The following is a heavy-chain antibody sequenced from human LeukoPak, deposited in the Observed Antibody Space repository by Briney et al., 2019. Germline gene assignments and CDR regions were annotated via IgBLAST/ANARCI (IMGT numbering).Heavy chain of an antibody. CDR1: EDTFTRHY. CDR3: AREGGSYKHFDY. CDR2: INPDDDSI. J-gene: IGHJ4*02. V-gene: IGHV1-46*04. D-gene: IGHD1-26*01. Sequence: ASVKVSCKASEDTFTRHYIHWVRQAPGQGLEWIGLINPDDDSIDYTQKLRGRITVTRDRSTSTVYMELKSLRSDDTALYYCAREGGSYKHFDYWGQGSLVTVSS.